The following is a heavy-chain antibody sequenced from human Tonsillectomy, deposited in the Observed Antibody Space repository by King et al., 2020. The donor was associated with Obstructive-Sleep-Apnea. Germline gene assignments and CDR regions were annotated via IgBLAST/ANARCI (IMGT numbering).Heavy chain of an antibody. CDR1: GFIFRSYA. Sequence: VQFVESGGGVVQPGRSLRLSCAASGFIFRSYAMHWVRQAPGKGLEWLTVISYGGHKIYYADSVKGRFTISRDNSKNTVYLHMNSLRAEDTAVYICARAAYDNSGPPVDYWGQGTLVTVSS. CDR2: ISYGGHKI. V-gene: IGHV3-30*04. CDR3: ARAAYDNSGPPVDY. J-gene: IGHJ4*02. D-gene: IGHD3-22*01.